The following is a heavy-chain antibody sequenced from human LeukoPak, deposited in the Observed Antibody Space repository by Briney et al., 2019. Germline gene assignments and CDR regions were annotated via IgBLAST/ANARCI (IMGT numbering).Heavy chain of an antibody. Sequence: SETLSLTCTVSGCSISSYYWSWIRQPPGKGLEWIGYIYYSGSTNYNPTLKSRVTISVDTSKNQFSLKLSSVTAADTAVYYCARSTGYSYGITFYYYYGMDVWGQGTTVTVSS. V-gene: IGHV4-59*01. CDR2: IYYSGST. J-gene: IGHJ6*02. D-gene: IGHD5-18*01. CDR1: GCSISSYY. CDR3: ARSTGYSYGITFYYYYGMDV.